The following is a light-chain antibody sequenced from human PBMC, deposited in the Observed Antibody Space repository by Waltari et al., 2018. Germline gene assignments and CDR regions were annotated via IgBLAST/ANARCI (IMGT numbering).Light chain of an antibody. CDR1: QSVLFNSASKNS. CDR2: WAS. V-gene: IGKV4-1*01. Sequence: DIVLTQSPDSLAVSLGERATLNCKSSQSVLFNSASKNSLAWFQQKPGQLPTLLIYWASTRESGVPDRFNGSGSGTDFSLTISSLQAEDAAVYYCHQYYSTPQTFGQGTKVEVK. CDR3: HQYYSTPQT. J-gene: IGKJ1*01.